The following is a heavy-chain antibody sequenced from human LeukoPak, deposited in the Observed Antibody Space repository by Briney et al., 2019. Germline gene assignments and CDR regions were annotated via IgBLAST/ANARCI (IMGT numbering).Heavy chain of an antibody. CDR3: TSKLLPYFDY. D-gene: IGHD2-21*02. J-gene: IGHJ4*02. Sequence: GGSLRLSCAASGFTFSGSAMHWVRQASGKGLEWVGRIRSKANSYATAYAASVKGRFTISRDDSKNTAYLQMNSLKTEDTAVYYCTSKLLPYFDYWGQGTLVTVSS. CDR1: GFTFSGSA. CDR2: IRSKANSYAT. V-gene: IGHV3-73*01.